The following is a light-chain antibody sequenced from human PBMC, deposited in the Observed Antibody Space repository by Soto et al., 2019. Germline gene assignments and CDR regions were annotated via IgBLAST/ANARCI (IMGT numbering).Light chain of an antibody. J-gene: IGKJ2*01. CDR1: QSVSSN. V-gene: IGKV3-15*01. CDR2: GAS. Sequence: EIVMTQSPATLSVSPGERATLSCRASQSVSSNLAWYQQKTGHAPRLLLYGASTRTTGIPDRFSSSGSGTEFTLTISSLQSEDFAVYYCQQYNNWTPYTFGQGTKLEIK. CDR3: QQYNNWTPYT.